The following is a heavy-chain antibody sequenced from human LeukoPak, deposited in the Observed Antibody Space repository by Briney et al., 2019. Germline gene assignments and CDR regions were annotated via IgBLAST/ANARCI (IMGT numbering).Heavy chain of an antibody. Sequence: GGSLRPSCTASKFTFSHYGMQWVRQAPGKGLEWVAVISSDGSIKVYADSVKGRFTLSRDNSINTVDLQMNSLRAEDTAVYYCVKEYHSRGFGAYFDYWGQGTLVTVSS. CDR2: ISSDGSIK. V-gene: IGHV3-30*18. J-gene: IGHJ4*02. D-gene: IGHD3-3*01. CDR3: VKEYHSRGFGAYFDY. CDR1: KFTFSHYG.